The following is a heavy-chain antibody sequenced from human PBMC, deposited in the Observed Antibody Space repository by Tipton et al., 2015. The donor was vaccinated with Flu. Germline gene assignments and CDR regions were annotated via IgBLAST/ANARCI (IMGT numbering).Heavy chain of an antibody. CDR1: GGSISSSNW. CDR3: ARRPVDYYGSGSYYYGMDV. Sequence: GLVKPSGTLSLTCAVSGGSISSSNWWSWVRQPPGKGLEWIGEIYHSGSTNYNPSLKSRVTISVDKSKNQFSLKLSSVTAADTAVYYCARRPVDYYGSGSYYYGMDVWGQGTTVTVSS. D-gene: IGHD3-10*01. CDR2: IYHSGST. J-gene: IGHJ6*02. V-gene: IGHV4-4*02.